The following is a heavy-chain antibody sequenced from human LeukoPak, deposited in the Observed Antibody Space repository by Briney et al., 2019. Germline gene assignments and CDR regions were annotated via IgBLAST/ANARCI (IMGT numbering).Heavy chain of an antibody. V-gene: IGHV4-59*01. CDR3: ARERTNYGGIDY. J-gene: IGHJ4*02. CDR2: IHYSGSI. CDR1: GGSINGYY. Sequence: EPSETLSLTCTVSGGSINGYYWSWIRQPPGKGLEWIGYIHYSGSIKYNSSLKSRVTISVDTSKNQFSLKLNSVTAADTAVYYCARERTNYGGIDYWGQGTLVTVSS. D-gene: IGHD1-7*01.